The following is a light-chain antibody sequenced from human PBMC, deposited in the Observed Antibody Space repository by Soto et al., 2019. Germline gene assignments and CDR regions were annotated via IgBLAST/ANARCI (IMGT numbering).Light chain of an antibody. CDR3: CSYARSNNLI. CDR2: EVS. V-gene: IGLV2-8*01. Sequence: QSALTQPPSASGSPGQSVTISCTGTSSDIGAYNYVSWYQQYPGKAPKLMIFEVSKRPSGVPDRFSGSKSGNTASLTVSGLQAEDETDYYSCSYARSNNLIVGTGTKVTVL. J-gene: IGLJ1*01. CDR1: SSDIGAYNY.